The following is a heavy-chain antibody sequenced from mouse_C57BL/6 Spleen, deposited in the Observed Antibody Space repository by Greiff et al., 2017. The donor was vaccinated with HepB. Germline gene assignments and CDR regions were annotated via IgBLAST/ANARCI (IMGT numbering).Heavy chain of an antibody. D-gene: IGHD2-3*01. Sequence: QVQLQQPGAELVKPGASVKLSCKASGYTFTSYWMQWVKQRPGQGLEWIGEIDPSDSYTNYNQKFKGKATLTVDTSSSTAYMQLSSLTSEDSAVYYCARRDDLFAYWGQGTLVTVSA. CDR3: ARRDDLFAY. CDR2: IDPSDSYT. J-gene: IGHJ3*01. CDR1: GYTFTSYW. V-gene: IGHV1-50*01.